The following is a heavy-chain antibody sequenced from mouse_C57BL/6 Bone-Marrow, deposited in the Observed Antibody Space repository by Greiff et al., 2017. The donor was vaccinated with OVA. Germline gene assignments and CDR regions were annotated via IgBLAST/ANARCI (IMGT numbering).Heavy chain of an antibody. D-gene: IGHD2-3*01. V-gene: IGHV1-59*01. CDR2: IDPSDSYT. CDR1: GYTFTSYW. CDR3: ARWGWLLAMDY. J-gene: IGHJ4*01. Sequence: QVQLKQPGAELVRPGTSVKLSCKASGYTFTSYWMHWVKQRPGQGLEWIGVIDPSDSYTNYNQKFKGKATLTVDTSSSTAYMQLSSLTSEDSAVYYCARWGWLLAMDYWGQGTSVTVSS.